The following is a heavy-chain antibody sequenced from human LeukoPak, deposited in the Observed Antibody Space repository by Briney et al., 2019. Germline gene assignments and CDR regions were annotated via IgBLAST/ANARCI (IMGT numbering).Heavy chain of an antibody. CDR2: IIPIFGTA. Sequence: SVKVSCKASGGTFSSYAISWVRQAPGQGLEWMGGIIPIFGTANYAQKFQGGVTITADKSTSTAYMELSSLRSEDTAVYYCARGSSWYYFDYWGQGTLITVSS. CDR3: ARGSSWYYFDY. J-gene: IGHJ4*02. D-gene: IGHD6-13*01. V-gene: IGHV1-69*06. CDR1: GGTFSSYA.